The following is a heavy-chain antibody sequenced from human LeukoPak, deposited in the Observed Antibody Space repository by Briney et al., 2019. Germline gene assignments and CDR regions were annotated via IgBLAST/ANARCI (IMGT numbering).Heavy chain of an antibody. V-gene: IGHV4-38-2*01. CDR1: GYSISSGYY. Sequence: SETLSLTCAVSGYSISSGYYWGWIRQPPGKGLEWIGSIYHSGSTYYNPSLKSRVTISVDTSKNQFSLKLSSVTAADTAVYYCAKYNYYDSSGYNWGQGTLVTVSS. D-gene: IGHD3-22*01. J-gene: IGHJ4*02. CDR3: AKYNYYDSSGYN. CDR2: IYHSGST.